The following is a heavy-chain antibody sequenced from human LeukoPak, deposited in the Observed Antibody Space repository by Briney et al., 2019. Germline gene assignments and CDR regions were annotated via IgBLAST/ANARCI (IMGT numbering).Heavy chain of an antibody. CDR1: GYTFTSYD. CDR3: ARGPLWFGELYYYYYGMDV. V-gene: IGHV1-8*01. CDR2: MNPNSGNT. J-gene: IGHJ6*02. D-gene: IGHD3-10*01. Sequence: ASVKVSCKASGYTFTSYDINWVRQATGQGLEWMGWMNPNSGNTGYAQKFQGRVTMTRNTSISTAYMELSSLRSEDTAVYYCARGPLWFGELYYYYYGMDVWGQGTTVTVSS.